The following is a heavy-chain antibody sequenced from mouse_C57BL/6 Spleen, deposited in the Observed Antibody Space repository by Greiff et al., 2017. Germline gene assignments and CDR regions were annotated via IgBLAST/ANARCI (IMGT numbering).Heavy chain of an antibody. D-gene: IGHD1-1*01. J-gene: IGHJ3*01. CDR3: ARWYYGSSPSWFAY. CDR1: GYTFTSYW. V-gene: IGHV1-72*01. CDR2: IDPNSGGT. Sequence: QVQLQQPGAELVKPGASVKLSCKASGYTFTSYWMHWVKQRPGRGLEWIGRIDPNSGGTKYNEKFKSKATLTVDKPSSTAYMHLSSLTSEDSAVYYCARWYYGSSPSWFAYWGQGTLVTVSA.